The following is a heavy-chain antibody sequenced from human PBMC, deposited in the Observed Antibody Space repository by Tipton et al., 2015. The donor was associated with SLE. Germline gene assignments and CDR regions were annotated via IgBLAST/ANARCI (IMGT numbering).Heavy chain of an antibody. CDR3: AREGMGDSHFDI. V-gene: IGHV4-30-4*01. J-gene: IGHJ3*02. Sequence: TLSLTCAVYGGSFSDYYWSWIRQPPGKGLEWIGYIYYSGSTYYNPSLKSRVTISVDTSKNQFSLKLSSVTAADTAVYYCAREGMGDSHFDIWGQGTMVTVSS. CDR1: GGSFSDYY. D-gene: IGHD2-21*01. CDR2: IYYSGST.